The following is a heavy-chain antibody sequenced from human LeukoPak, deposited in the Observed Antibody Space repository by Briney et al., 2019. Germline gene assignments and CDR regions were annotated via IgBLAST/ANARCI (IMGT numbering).Heavy chain of an antibody. Sequence: SGTLSLTCAVSGGSIRSTNWWTWVRQPPGKGLEWIGEIYHTGTTYYNPSLKSRVTISVDTSKNQVSLRLSSVTAADTAVYYCAGYASGTMRDYWGQGTLVTVSS. D-gene: IGHD3-10*01. CDR1: GGSIRSTNW. CDR2: IYHTGTT. V-gene: IGHV4-4*02. J-gene: IGHJ4*02. CDR3: AGYASGTMRDY.